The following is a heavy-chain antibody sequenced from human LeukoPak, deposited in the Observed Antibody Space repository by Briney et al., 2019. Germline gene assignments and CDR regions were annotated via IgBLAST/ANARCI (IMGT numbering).Heavy chain of an antibody. CDR2: TTTSAET. CDR3: ARDQGPDYAPVGSATHAY. Sequence: GGSLRLSCAASGFTFSNFRMSWVRQTPGKGLEWVSSTTTSAETWYADSVKGRFTTSRDTSKSTLFLHLSNLRPEDTAIYFCARDQGPDYAPVGSATHAYWGQGTLVAVSS. CDR1: GFTFSNFR. V-gene: IGHV3-23*01. J-gene: IGHJ4*02. D-gene: IGHD2-2*01.